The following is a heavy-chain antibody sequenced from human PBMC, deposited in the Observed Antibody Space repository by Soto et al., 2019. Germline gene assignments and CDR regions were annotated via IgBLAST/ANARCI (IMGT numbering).Heavy chain of an antibody. Sequence: QVQLQESGPGLVKPSETLSLTCSVSGGSISKHYWSWIRQPHGKGLEWIAYIYYNGNTNYNPSLRSRVTMSVDTSRNQISLKLTTVSAADTAVYYCTRANWYSEYWGQGTLVTVSS. CDR1: GGSISKHY. J-gene: IGHJ4*02. CDR3: TRANWYSEY. D-gene: IGHD7-27*01. CDR2: IYYNGNT. V-gene: IGHV4-59*11.